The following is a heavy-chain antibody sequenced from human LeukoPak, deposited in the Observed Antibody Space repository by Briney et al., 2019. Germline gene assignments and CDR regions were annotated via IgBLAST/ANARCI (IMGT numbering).Heavy chain of an antibody. CDR3: ARDVWVTMVRGVNFVYYGMDD. V-gene: IGHV3-21*01. D-gene: IGHD3-10*01. J-gene: IGHJ6*02. CDR1: GFTFSSYS. Sequence: PGGSLRLSCAASGFTFSSYSMSWVRQAPGKGLEWVSSISSSSSYIYYADSVKGRFTISRDNAKNSLYLQMNSLRAEDTAVYYCARDVWVTMVRGVNFVYYGMDDWGQGTTVTVSS. CDR2: ISSSSSYI.